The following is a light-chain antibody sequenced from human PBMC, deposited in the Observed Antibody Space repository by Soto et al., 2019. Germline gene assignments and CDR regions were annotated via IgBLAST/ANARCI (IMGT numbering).Light chain of an antibody. V-gene: IGKV3D-20*02. J-gene: IGKJ4*01. CDR3: QQRSNRLT. CDR1: QSVSSAY. CDR2: DVS. Sequence: EIVLTQSPGTLSLSPGERATLSCRASQSVSSAYLAWYQQKPGQAPRLLIYDVSSRATGIPDRFSGSGSGTDFTLTISSLEPEDSAVYYCQQRSNRLTFGGGTKVDIK.